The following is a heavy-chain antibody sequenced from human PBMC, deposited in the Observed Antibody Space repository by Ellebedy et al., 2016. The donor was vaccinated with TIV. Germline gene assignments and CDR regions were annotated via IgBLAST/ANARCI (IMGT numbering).Heavy chain of an antibody. CDR2: ISSSGSSM. D-gene: IGHD2-15*01. Sequence: PGGSLRLSCAGSGFTFSRYDMSWVRQAPGTGLEWLSSISSSGSSMHYADSVKGRFTISRDNAKNSLYLQMNSLRAEDTAVYYCARGDGGSYLWGQGTLVTVSS. V-gene: IGHV3-48*03. CDR1: GFTFSRYD. CDR3: ARGDGGSYL. J-gene: IGHJ4*02.